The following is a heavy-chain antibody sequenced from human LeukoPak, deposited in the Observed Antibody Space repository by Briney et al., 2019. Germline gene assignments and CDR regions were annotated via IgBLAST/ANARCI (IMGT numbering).Heavy chain of an antibody. V-gene: IGHV1-46*01. Sequence: ASVKVSCQASRYSFTSYYMHCVRQAPGQGLEWMGIIKPSGGSTSYAQKFQGRVTMTRDMSTSTVYMELSSLRSEDTAVYYCARDSAPGDTYGLLGIDSWGQGTLVTVSS. CDR3: ARDSAPGDTYGLLGIDS. CDR2: IKPSGGST. CDR1: RYSFTSYY. D-gene: IGHD5-18*01. J-gene: IGHJ4*02.